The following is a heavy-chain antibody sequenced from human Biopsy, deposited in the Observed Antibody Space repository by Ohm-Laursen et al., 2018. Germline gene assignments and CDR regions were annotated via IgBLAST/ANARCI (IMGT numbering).Heavy chain of an antibody. CDR2: IFYRGST. J-gene: IGHJ5*02. CDR1: GGSISNNNYY. D-gene: IGHD3-22*01. Sequence: SETLSLTCTVSGGSISNNNYYWGWLRQPPGKGLEWIGSIFYRGSTHYKPSLKSRVNISVDKSKNQFSLKLNSVTAADTAVYYCARDYDTSGYYYVSWGQGTLVTVSS. CDR3: ARDYDTSGYYYVS. V-gene: IGHV4-39*01.